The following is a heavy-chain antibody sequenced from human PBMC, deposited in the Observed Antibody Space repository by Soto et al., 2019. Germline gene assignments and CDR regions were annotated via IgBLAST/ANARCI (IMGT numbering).Heavy chain of an antibody. CDR2: TYYRSKWYN. CDR3: ARATELRYFLWLLYSLRAVHHYGMDV. J-gene: IGHJ6*02. D-gene: IGHD3-9*01. CDR1: GDNVSSNSAA. V-gene: IGHV6-1*01. Sequence: PSQTHSRTCAISGDNVSSNSAAWNWIRQSPSRGLERLGRTYYRSKWYNDYAVSVKSRITINPDTSKNQFSLQLNSVTPEHTAVYYCARATELRYFLWLLYSLRAVHHYGMDVWGQRTTGTVSS.